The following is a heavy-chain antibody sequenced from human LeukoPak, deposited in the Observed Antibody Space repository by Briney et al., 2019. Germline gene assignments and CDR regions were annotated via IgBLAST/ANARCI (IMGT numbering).Heavy chain of an antibody. D-gene: IGHD1-14*01. CDR1: GFTFSSYW. CDR2: IKQDGSEK. V-gene: IGHV3-7*01. J-gene: IGHJ4*02. Sequence: PGGSLRLSCAASGFTFSSYWMSWVRQAPGKGLEGVANIKQDGSEKYYVDSVKGRFTISRDNAKNSLYLQMNSLRAEDTAVYYCAREGLIPRRGMTYYFDYWGQGTLVTVSS. CDR3: AREGLIPRRGMTYYFDY.